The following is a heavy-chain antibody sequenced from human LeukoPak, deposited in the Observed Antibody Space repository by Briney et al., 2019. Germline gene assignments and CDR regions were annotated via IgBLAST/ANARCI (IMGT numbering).Heavy chain of an antibody. CDR2: ISGSGGST. Sequence: PGGSLRLSCAASGFTVSSYAMSWVRQAPGKGLEWVSSISGSGGSTYYADSVKGRLTISRDNSKNTLYLQMNSLRAEDTAVYYCARVGDGLIAPGYWGQGTLVTVSS. V-gene: IGHV3-23*01. CDR3: ARVGDGLIAPGY. D-gene: IGHD3-16*01. CDR1: GFTVSSYA. J-gene: IGHJ4*02.